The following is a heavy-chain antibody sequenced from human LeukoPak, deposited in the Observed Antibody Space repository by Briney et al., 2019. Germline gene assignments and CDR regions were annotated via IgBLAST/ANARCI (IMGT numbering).Heavy chain of an antibody. V-gene: IGHV4-34*01. CDR3: AGGPPDDSSGYCPLGY. CDR1: GGSFSGYY. J-gene: IGHJ4*02. D-gene: IGHD3-22*01. CDR2: INHSGST. Sequence: KPSETLSLTCAVYGGSFSGYYWSWIRQPPGKGLEWIGEINHSGSTNYNPSLKSRVTISVDTSKNQFSLKLSSVTAADTAVYYCAGGPPDDSSGYCPLGYWGQGTLVTVSS.